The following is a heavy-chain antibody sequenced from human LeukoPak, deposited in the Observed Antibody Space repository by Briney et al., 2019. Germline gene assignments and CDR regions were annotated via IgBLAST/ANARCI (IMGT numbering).Heavy chain of an antibody. CDR3: ARNMVRGVITPYDY. V-gene: IGHV1-2*02. CDR2: INPNSGGT. J-gene: IGHJ4*02. D-gene: IGHD3-10*01. CDR1: GYTFTGYY. Sequence: GASVKVSCKACGYTFTGYYMHWVRQAPGQGLEWMGWINPNSGGTNYAQKFQGRVTMTRDTSISTAYMELSRLRSDDTAVYYCARNMVRGVITPYDYWGQGTLVTVSS.